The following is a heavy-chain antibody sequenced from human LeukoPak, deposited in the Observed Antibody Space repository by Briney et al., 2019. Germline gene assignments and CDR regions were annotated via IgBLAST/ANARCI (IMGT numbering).Heavy chain of an antibody. Sequence: ASVKVSCKASGYTFTGYYMHWVRQAPGQGLEWMGWISAYNGNTNYAQKLQGRVTMTTDTSTSTAYMELRSLRSDDTAVYYCARDRRITYYDFWSGYYYYYYYMDVWGKGTTVTVSS. J-gene: IGHJ6*03. CDR2: ISAYNGNT. D-gene: IGHD3-3*01. CDR3: ARDRRITYYDFWSGYYYYYYYMDV. CDR1: GYTFTGYY. V-gene: IGHV1-18*04.